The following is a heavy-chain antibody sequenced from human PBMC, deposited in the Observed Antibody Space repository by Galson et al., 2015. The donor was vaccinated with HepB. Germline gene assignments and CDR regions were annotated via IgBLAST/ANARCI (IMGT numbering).Heavy chain of an antibody. CDR2: IKQDGSEK. J-gene: IGHJ4*02. Sequence: SLRLSCAASGFTFSSYWMSWVRQAPGKGLEWVANIKQDGSEKYYVDSVKGRFTISRDNAKNSLYLQMNSLRAEDTAVYYCARVGEIVRMITFGGVANWGQGTLVTVSS. V-gene: IGHV3-7*03. D-gene: IGHD3-16*01. CDR3: ARVGEIVRMITFGGVAN. CDR1: GFTFSSYW.